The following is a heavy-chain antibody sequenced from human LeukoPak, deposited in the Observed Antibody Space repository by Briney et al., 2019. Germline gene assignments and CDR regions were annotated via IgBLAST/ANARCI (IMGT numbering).Heavy chain of an antibody. V-gene: IGHV5-51*01. J-gene: IGHJ4*02. CDR2: VFPFDSDV. CDR3: ARHALGCSTTSCHWDY. CDR1: GYSFTTYW. D-gene: IGHD2-2*01. Sequence: RGESLKISCQGSGYSFTTYWIGWVRQMPGKGLEWVGIVFPFDSDVRYSPSFQGQVTVSADKSISTAYLQWSSLKASDTATYYCARHALGCSTTSCHWDYWGQGTLVTVSS.